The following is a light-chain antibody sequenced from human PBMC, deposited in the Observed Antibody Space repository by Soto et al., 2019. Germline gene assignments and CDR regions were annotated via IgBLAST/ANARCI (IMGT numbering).Light chain of an antibody. CDR2: VAS. J-gene: IGKJ5*01. CDR1: HIVRSN. V-gene: IGKV3-15*01. Sequence: EIVMKKSPATVSVSKGDRATXSCRASHIVRSNLAWYHQKPAQPPKLLIYVASTMRTCIPATFSCRRSGAEFNLTISSMRAEDFAVCYCQQYNNGRLITFGQGTRIEIK. CDR3: QQYNNGRLIT.